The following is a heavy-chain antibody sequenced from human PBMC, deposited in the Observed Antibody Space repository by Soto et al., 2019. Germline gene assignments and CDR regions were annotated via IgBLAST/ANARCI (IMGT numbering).Heavy chain of an antibody. J-gene: IGHJ5*02. Sequence: PSETLSLTCAVSGGSISSSNWWSWVRQPPGKGLEWIGEIYHSGSTNYNPSLKSRVTISVDKSKNQFSLKLSSVTAADTAVYYCAVLSGGGYSYGYIGWFDPWGQGTLVTVSS. D-gene: IGHD5-18*01. V-gene: IGHV4-4*02. CDR2: IYHSGST. CDR3: AVLSGGGYSYGYIGWFDP. CDR1: GGSISSSNW.